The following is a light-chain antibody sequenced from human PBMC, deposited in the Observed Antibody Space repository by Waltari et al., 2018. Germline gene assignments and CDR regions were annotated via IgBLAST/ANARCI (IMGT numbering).Light chain of an antibody. J-gene: IGLJ3*02. CDR1: DSNIGSNS. V-gene: IGLV1-47*02. CDR2: SND. Sequence: QSVLTQPPSVSGTPGQRVTLYCSESDSNIGSNSVSWYHQLPGTAPKLLIYSNDQRPSGVPDRISGSRSGTSASLAISGLRSDDEAFYYCAAWDDSLGGWVFGGGTKLTVL. CDR3: AAWDDSLGGWV.